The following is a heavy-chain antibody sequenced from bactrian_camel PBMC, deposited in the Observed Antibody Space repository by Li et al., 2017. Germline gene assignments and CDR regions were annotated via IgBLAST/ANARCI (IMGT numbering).Heavy chain of an antibody. CDR3: AAPVLLGFGLDPKCSPKGDYDH. CDR1: GLTFDAQY. CDR2: AITADGST. Sequence: HVQLVESGGGLVQPGGSLRLSCAASGLTFDAQYMTWVRQAPGKGLEWVSGAITADGSTRYDESVKGRFTISQDNAKNAVYLQMNSLKPEDTAVYYCAAPVLLGFGLDPKCSPKGDYDHWGQGTQVTVS. J-gene: IGHJ4*01. V-gene: IGHV3-2*01. D-gene: IGHD5*01.